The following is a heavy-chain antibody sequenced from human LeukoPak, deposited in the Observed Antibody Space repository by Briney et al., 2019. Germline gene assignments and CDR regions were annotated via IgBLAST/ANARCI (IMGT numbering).Heavy chain of an antibody. D-gene: IGHD2-2*01. CDR3: ARSPRALINTSNNWFDP. CDR1: GGSISSSSHY. V-gene: IGHV4-39*07. Sequence: SETLSLTCTVSGGSISSSSHYWGWIRQPPGKGLEWIGSIYYSGSTYYNPSLKSRVTISVDTSKNQFSLKLSSVTAADTAVYYCARSPRALINTSNNWFDPWGQGTLVTVSS. J-gene: IGHJ5*02. CDR2: IYYSGST.